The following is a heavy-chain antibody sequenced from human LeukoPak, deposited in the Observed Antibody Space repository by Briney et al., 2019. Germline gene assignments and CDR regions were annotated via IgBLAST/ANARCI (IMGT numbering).Heavy chain of an antibody. Sequence: GGSLRLSCAASGFTFSSYAMSWVRQAPGKGLEWVSGISGSGGATYYADSVKGRFTISRDNSKNTLYLQMNSLRVEDTAVYYCAKDLAPTIYWGQGTLVTVSS. CDR3: AKDLAPTIY. CDR2: ISGSGGAT. V-gene: IGHV3-23*01. J-gene: IGHJ4*02. D-gene: IGHD2-2*01. CDR1: GFTFSSYA.